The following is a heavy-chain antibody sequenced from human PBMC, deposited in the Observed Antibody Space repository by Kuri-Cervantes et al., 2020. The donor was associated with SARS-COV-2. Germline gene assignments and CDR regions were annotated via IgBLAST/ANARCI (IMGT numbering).Heavy chain of an antibody. CDR3: ARRRGAITGPGGYFDY. V-gene: IGHV4-39*01. CDR2: IYYTGST. D-gene: IGHD1-1*01. CDR1: GGSISSSSSYF. Sequence: SETLSLTCTVSGGSISSSSSYFWGWIRQPPGSGLEFIGNIYYTGSTYYNPSFQSRVTISVDTSKKQFSLKLRSATAADTAIYYCARRRGAITGPGGYFDYCGQGALVTVSS. J-gene: IGHJ4*02.